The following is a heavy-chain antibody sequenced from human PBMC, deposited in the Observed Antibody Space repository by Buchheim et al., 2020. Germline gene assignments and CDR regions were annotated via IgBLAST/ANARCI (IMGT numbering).Heavy chain of an antibody. Sequence: QVQLQESGPGLVKPSGTLSLTCGVSGGSISSNNWWNWVRQSPGKGLEWIGEIYHSGSTNYNPSLKSRVTISVDKSRNHFSLNLSSVTAADTAVYYCAREARGTRWRGSGDYNDYWGQGTL. CDR2: IYHSGST. CDR1: GGSISSNNW. J-gene: IGHJ4*02. V-gene: IGHV4-4*02. D-gene: IGHD2-21*01. CDR3: AREARGTRWRGSGDYNDY.